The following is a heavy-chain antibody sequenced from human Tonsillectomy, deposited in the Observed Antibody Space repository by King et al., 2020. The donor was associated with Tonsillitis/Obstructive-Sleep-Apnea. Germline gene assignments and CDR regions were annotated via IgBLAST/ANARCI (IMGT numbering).Heavy chain of an antibody. CDR1: GGSVSSISYY. J-gene: IGHJ4*02. CDR3: ASDPGADY. Sequence: LQLQESGPGLVKPSETLSLTCTVSGGSVSSISYYWGWIRQSPGEGLEWIGSIYYSWSTSYNPSLKSRATIYVDTSKNQFSLKLNSVTAADTALYFCASDPGADYWGQGTLVTVSS. CDR2: IYYSWST. V-gene: IGHV4-39*02.